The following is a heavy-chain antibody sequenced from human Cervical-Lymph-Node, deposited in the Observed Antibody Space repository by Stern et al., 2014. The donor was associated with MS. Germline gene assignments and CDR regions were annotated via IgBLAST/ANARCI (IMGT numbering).Heavy chain of an antibody. CDR2: ITRDGSS. V-gene: IGHV3-74*02. D-gene: IGHD2-2*01. J-gene: IGHJ6*01. CDR1: FNFRSYW. CDR3: ARGVVSVSTLGDYYYGMDV. Sequence: EVQLVESGGGLVQPGGSLRLSCAGFNFRSYWMHWVRQAPGKGLVWVACITRDGSSRYADSVKGRFTISRDNAKNTMYLQMSSLRVEDTAVYYCARGVVSVSTLGDYYYGMDVWGQGTTVTVSS.